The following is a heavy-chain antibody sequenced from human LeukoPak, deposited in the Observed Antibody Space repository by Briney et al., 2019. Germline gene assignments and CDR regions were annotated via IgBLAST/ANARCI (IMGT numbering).Heavy chain of an antibody. CDR3: ARGYCSSTSCQSGDY. V-gene: IGHV4-61*02. J-gene: IGHJ4*02. CDR1: GGSLSSGSYY. Sequence: SETLSRTCTVSGGSLSSGSYYWSWIRQPAGKGLEWIGRIYTSGSTNYNPSLKSRVTISVDTSKNQFSLKLSSVTAADTAVYYSARGYCSSTSCQSGDYWGQGTLVTVSS. D-gene: IGHD2-2*01. CDR2: IYTSGST.